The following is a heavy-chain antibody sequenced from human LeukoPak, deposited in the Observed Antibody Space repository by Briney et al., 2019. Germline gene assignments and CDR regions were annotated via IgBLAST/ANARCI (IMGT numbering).Heavy chain of an antibody. CDR1: GFTFSSSA. V-gene: IGHV3-23*01. Sequence: GGSLRLSCAASGFTFSSSAMNWVRQAPEKGLEWVSGISGSSHFTYYADSVKGRFTISRDNSENTLYLQMSSLRAEDTAIYYCAKVAGYSDYWGQGTLVTVSS. D-gene: IGHD3-9*01. J-gene: IGHJ4*02. CDR2: ISGSSHFT. CDR3: AKVAGYSDY.